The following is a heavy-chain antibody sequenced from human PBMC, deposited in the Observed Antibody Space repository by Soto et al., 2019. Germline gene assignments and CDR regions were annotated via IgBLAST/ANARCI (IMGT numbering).Heavy chain of an antibody. CDR1: GGSMSSSNYY. V-gene: IGHV4-39*01. CDR3: ARRGTCSGSPSCGMDV. Sequence: SETLSLTCTVSGGSMSSSNYYWGWIRQPPGKGLEWIGSIYYSGSTYYNPSLKSRVTISVDTSKKQFSLKLSSVIAADTAVYYCARRGTCSGSPSCGMDVWGQGTTVTVS. J-gene: IGHJ6*02. CDR2: IYYSGST. D-gene: IGHD3-10*02.